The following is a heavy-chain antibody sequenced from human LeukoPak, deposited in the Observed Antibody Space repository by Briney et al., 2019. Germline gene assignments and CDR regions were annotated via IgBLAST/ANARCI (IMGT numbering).Heavy chain of an antibody. V-gene: IGHV1-2*02. D-gene: IGHD3-22*01. CDR3: AREIRIYYYDSSGPFDH. CDR2: INPNSGGT. Sequence: ASVKVSCKASGYTFTGYYMHWVRQAPGQGLEWMGWINPNSGGTNYAQKFQGRVTMTRDTSISTAYMELSRLRSDDTAVYYCAREIRIYYYDSSGPFDHWGQGTLVTVSS. CDR1: GYTFTGYY. J-gene: IGHJ4*02.